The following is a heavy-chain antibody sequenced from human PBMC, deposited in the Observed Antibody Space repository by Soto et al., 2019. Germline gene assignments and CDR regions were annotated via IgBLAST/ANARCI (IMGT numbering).Heavy chain of an antibody. V-gene: IGHV1-69*12. J-gene: IGHJ5*02. CDR1: GGTFSSYA. CDR2: IIPIFGTA. CDR3: ARPTRYYYDSSGQSAWFVP. D-gene: IGHD3-22*01. Sequence: QVQLVQSGAEVKKPGSSVKVSCKASGGTFSSYAISWVRQAPGQGLEWMGGIIPIFGTANYAQKFQGRVTITADESTSTAYMELSSLRSEETAVYYCARPTRYYYDSSGQSAWFVPWGQGTLVTVSS.